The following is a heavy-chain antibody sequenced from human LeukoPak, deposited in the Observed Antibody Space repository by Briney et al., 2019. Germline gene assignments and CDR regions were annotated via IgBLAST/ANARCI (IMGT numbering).Heavy chain of an antibody. CDR2: IRNRTYGGTT. CDR3: TRGVEMTTISPYY. CDR1: GFSFSDYS. J-gene: IGHJ4*02. D-gene: IGHD5-24*01. Sequence: PGGSLRLSCAVSGFSFSDYSISWFRQAPGKGLEWVGFIRNRTYGGTTEYAASVEGRFTILRDDSTSIAYLQMNSLKTEDTAMYYCTRGVEMTTISPYYWGQGTLVTVSS. V-gene: IGHV3-49*03.